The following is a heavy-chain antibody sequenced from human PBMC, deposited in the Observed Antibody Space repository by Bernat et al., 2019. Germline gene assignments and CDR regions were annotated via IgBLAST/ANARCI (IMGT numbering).Heavy chain of an antibody. CDR2: ISGSGGST. CDR1: GFTFSSYA. D-gene: IGHD3-9*01. CDR3: AKDPIFDILTGYYIDY. J-gene: IGHJ4*02. Sequence: EVQLLESRGGLVQPGGSLRLSCAASGFTFSSYAMSWVRQAPGKGLEWVSAISGSGGSTYYADSVKGRFTISRDNSKNTLYLQMNSLRAEDTAVYYCAKDPIFDILTGYYIDYWGQGTLVTVSS. V-gene: IGHV3-23*01.